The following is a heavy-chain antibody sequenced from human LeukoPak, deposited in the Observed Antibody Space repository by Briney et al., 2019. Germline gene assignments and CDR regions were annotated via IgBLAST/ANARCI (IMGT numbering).Heavy chain of an antibody. CDR2: INHSGST. CDR3: ASLPGEGSSNWFDP. Sequence: SETLSLTCAVYGGSFSGYYWSWIRQPPGKGLEWIGEINHSGSTNYNPSLKSRVTISVDTSKNQFSLKLSSVTAADTAVYYCASLPGEGSSNWFDPWGQGTLATVSS. V-gene: IGHV4-34*01. J-gene: IGHJ5*02. CDR1: GGSFSGYY. D-gene: IGHD3-16*01.